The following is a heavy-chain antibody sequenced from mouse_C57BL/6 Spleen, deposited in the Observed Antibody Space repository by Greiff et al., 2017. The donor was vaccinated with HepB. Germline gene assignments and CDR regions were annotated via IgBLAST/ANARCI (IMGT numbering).Heavy chain of an antibody. CDR3: ARKPYYYGSRTPYFDV. V-gene: IGHV1-18*01. J-gene: IGHJ1*03. Sequence: VQLQQSGPELVKPGASVKIPCKASGYTFTDYNMDWVKQSHGKSLEWIGDINPNNGGTIYNQKFKGKATMTVDKSSSTAYMELRSLTSEDTAVYYCARKPYYYGSRTPYFDVWGTGTTVTVSS. CDR2: INPNNGGT. CDR1: GYTFTDYN. D-gene: IGHD1-1*01.